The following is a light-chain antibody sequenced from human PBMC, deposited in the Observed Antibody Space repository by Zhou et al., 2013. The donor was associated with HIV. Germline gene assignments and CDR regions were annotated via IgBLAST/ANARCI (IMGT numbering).Light chain of an antibody. J-gene: IGKJ2*03. CDR2: AAS. CDR1: ESISSY. CDR3: QQYHSLPLYS. V-gene: IGKV1-9*01. Sequence: IQLTQSPSSLSASIGDSVTITCRASESISSYLAWYQQKPGKAPKLLIYAASTLQSGVPSRFSGSGSGTEFTLTISSLQPDDFATYYCQQYHSLPLYSFGQGTRLDIK.